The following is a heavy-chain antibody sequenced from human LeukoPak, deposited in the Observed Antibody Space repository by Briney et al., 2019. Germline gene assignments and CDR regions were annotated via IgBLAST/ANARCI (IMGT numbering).Heavy chain of an antibody. D-gene: IGHD1-7*01. CDR1: GYTFTGYY. Sequence: ASVKVSCKASGYTFTGYYMHWVRQAPGQGLEWMGWINPNSGGTNYAQKFQGRVTMTRDTSISTAYMELSRLRSDDTAVYYCARDRGAFGLELRAAFDYWGQGTLVTVSS. V-gene: IGHV1-2*02. CDR2: INPNSGGT. J-gene: IGHJ4*02. CDR3: ARDRGAFGLELRAAFDY.